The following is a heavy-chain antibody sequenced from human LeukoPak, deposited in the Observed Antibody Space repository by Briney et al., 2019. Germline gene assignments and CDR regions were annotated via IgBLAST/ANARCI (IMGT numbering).Heavy chain of an antibody. V-gene: IGHV3-30*02. Sequence: GGSLRLSCAASGFTFSTYGMNWVRQAPGKGLEWVAFIRFDGSDKYYADSVKGRFTISRDNSQNTLYLQMSSLRAEDTAVYYCAKEGAASSADYWGQGALVTVSS. J-gene: IGHJ4*02. CDR1: GFTFSTYG. CDR3: AKEGAASSADY. D-gene: IGHD2-15*01. CDR2: IRFDGSDK.